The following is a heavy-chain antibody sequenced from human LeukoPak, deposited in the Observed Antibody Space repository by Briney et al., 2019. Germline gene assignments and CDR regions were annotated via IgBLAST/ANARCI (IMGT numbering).Heavy chain of an antibody. CDR3: ARERGWLHPGSDY. V-gene: IGHV4-61*02. D-gene: IGHD5-24*01. J-gene: IGHJ4*02. Sequence: SQTLSLTCTVSGGSISSGSYYWSWIRQPAGKGLEWIGRIYTSGSTNYNPSLKSRVTISVDTSKNQFSLKLSSVTAADTAVHYCARERGWLHPGSDYWGRGTLVTVSS. CDR2: IYTSGST. CDR1: GGSISSGSYY.